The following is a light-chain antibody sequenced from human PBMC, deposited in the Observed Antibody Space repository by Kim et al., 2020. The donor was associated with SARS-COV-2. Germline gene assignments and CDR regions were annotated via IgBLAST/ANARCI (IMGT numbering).Light chain of an antibody. CDR1: RPDVGGYNY. Sequence: GQSLTTSFTGTRPDVGGYNYVSCYQQQPGKVPHLLIFDDFNRPSGVSNRFSGRKSGNTASLPISGLQAEDEADYSCTSYTSSNTWVFGGGTQLTVL. CDR3: TSYTSSNTWV. CDR2: DDF. J-gene: IGLJ3*02. V-gene: IGLV2-14*03.